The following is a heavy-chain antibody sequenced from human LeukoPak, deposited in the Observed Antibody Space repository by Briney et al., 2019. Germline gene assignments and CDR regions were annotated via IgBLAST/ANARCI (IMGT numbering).Heavy chain of an antibody. CDR2: ISSSSSTI. Sequence: GGSLRLSCAASEFTFSSYSLNWVRQAPGKGLEWVSYISSSSSTIYYADSVKGRFTFSRDNSKNTVYLQMNSLRPEDTAVYYCVRDRDWAFDYWGQGSLVTVSS. CDR1: EFTFSSYS. CDR3: VRDRDWAFDY. J-gene: IGHJ4*02. D-gene: IGHD2-21*02. V-gene: IGHV3-48*01.